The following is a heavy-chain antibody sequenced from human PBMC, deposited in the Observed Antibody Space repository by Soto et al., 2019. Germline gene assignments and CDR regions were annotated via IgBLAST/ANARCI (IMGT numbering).Heavy chain of an antibody. CDR1: GLIFSSYG. Sequence: LRLSCAASGLIFSSYGMHWVRQAPGKGLEWVAVISYDGSNKYYADSVKGRFTISRDNSKNTVYLQMNSLRAEDTAVYYCAKSSTAEYYYYGMDVWGQGTTVTVSS. V-gene: IGHV3-30*18. D-gene: IGHD4-4*01. J-gene: IGHJ6*02. CDR3: AKSSTAEYYYYGMDV. CDR2: ISYDGSNK.